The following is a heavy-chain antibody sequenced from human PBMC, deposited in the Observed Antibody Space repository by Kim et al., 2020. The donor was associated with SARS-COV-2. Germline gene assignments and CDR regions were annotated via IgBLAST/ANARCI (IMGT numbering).Heavy chain of an antibody. D-gene: IGHD3-3*01. CDR2: IYSDGSST. Sequence: GGSLRLSCAASGFTFSSYYMRWVRQAPGKGLVWVSGIYSDGSSTNYADFMKGLFTTCKNNTNNTLYLQINSLTADDTAVYYCAGGYYEYCSGSDSYYYG. V-gene: IGHV3-74*01. J-gene: IGHJ6*01. CDR1: GFTFSSYY. CDR3: AGGYYEYCSGSDSYYYG.